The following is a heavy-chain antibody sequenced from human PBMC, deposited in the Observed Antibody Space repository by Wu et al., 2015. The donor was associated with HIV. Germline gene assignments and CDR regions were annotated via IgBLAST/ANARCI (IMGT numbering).Heavy chain of an antibody. CDR1: GYTFTSYG. CDR2: IDPATSTS. V-gene: IGHV1-18*01. J-gene: IGHJ1*01. D-gene: IGHD3-3*01. Sequence: QVQLVQSGAEVKKPGASVKVSCKASGYTFTSYGISWVRQAPGQGLEWMGIIDPATSTSNYAQKFHNRVTMTRDTSTNTVYMELASLTSDDTAVYYCARGQMSGIEFFPHWGQGTLVTVSS. CDR3: ARGQMSGIEFFPH.